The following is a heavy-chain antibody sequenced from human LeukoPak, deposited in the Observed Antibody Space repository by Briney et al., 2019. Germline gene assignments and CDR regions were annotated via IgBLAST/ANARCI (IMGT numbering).Heavy chain of an antibody. V-gene: IGHV5-51*01. CDR3: ARQLGIAALNWFDP. Sequence: GKXMXXMXFIYPGASDTRYSPSFQGQVTISADKSISTAYLQWSSLKASDTAMYYCARQLGIAALNWFDPWGQGTLVTVSS. J-gene: IGHJ5*02. CDR2: IYPGASDT. D-gene: IGHD6-13*01.